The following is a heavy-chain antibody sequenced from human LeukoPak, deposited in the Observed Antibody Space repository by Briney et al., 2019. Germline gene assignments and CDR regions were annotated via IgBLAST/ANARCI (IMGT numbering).Heavy chain of an antibody. Sequence: ASVKVSCKTSGYTFTNYAISWVRQAPGQGLEWMGWIIAYNGNTNYAQKLQGRVTMTTDTSTRTAYMELRSLRSDDTAVYYCAKGGNGYVDYWGQGTLVTVSS. CDR3: AKGGNGYVDY. V-gene: IGHV1-18*04. J-gene: IGHJ4*02. D-gene: IGHD3-16*01. CDR1: GYTFTNYA. CDR2: IIAYNGNT.